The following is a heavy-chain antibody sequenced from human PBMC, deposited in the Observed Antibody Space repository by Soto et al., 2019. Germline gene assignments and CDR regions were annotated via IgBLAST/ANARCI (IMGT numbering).Heavy chain of an antibody. D-gene: IGHD5-12*01. CDR1: GYTFINYH. CDR2: INTYNGMT. CDR3: AKSPRGEMATD. J-gene: IGHJ4*02. Sequence: QVQLVQSGGEVKKPGASVTVSCKASGYTFINYHITWVRQAPGQGLEWMAWINTYNGMTDYAQRFQGRVTMTRDTSTSTAYMELRNLGSDDXAVYFCAKSPRGEMATDWGQGTLVTVSS. V-gene: IGHV1-18*01.